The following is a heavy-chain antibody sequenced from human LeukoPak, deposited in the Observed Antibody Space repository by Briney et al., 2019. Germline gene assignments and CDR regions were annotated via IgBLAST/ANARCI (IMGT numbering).Heavy chain of an antibody. CDR2: IYHSGST. CDR3: ARVIGYYYYMDA. J-gene: IGHJ6*03. CDR1: GYSISSGYY. V-gene: IGHV4-38-2*02. D-gene: IGHD3-16*02. Sequence: SETLSLTCTVSGYSISSGYYWGWIRQPPGKGLEWIGSIYHSGSTYYNPSLKSRVTISVDTSKNQFSLKLSSVTAADTAVYYCARVIGYYYYMDAWGKGTTVTVSS.